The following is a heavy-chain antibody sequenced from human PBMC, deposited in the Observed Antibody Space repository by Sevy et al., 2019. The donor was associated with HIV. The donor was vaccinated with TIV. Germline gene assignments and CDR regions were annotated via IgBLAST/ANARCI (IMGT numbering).Heavy chain of an antibody. V-gene: IGHV3-9*01. CDR2: LTGDGSKK. D-gene: IGHD2-15*01. Sequence: GGSLRLSCAGSGFVFEDFAVHWVRRSPGKGLEWVSGLTGDGSKKFYEGSVKGRFTIFRDNARNSLNLQMNNMKLDETSFSYCVCDMSPTLGPRHNWFDLWGQGTLVTVSS. CDR3: VCDMSPTLGPRHNWFDL. CDR1: GFVFEDFA. J-gene: IGHJ5*02.